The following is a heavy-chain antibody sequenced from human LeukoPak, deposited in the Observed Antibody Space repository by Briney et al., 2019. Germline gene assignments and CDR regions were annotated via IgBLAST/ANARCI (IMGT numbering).Heavy chain of an antibody. Sequence: GASVKVSCKASGYSFTGYYMHWVRQAPGQGLEWMGWINPNSGDTHYSQKFQGRVTMTRDTSTSTVYMELSRLRSEDTAVYYCARGGYGDRIDYWGQGTLVSVSS. V-gene: IGHV1-2*02. CDR3: ARGGYGDRIDY. CDR2: INPNSGDT. J-gene: IGHJ4*02. D-gene: IGHD4-17*01. CDR1: GYSFTGYY.